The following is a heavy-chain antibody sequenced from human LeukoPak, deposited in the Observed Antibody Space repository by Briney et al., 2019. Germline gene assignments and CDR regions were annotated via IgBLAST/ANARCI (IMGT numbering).Heavy chain of an antibody. CDR3: ARLNSGTYLDY. CDR2: VDWDDDK. V-gene: IGHV2-70*04. D-gene: IGHD1-26*01. CDR1: GFSLSTSGMR. Sequence: SGPTLVNPTQTLTLTCTFSGFSLSTSGMRVSWIRQPPGKALEWLARVDWDDDKFYSTSLKTRLTISKDTSKNQVVLTMTNMDPVDTATYYCARLNSGTYLDYWGQGTLVTVSS. J-gene: IGHJ4*02.